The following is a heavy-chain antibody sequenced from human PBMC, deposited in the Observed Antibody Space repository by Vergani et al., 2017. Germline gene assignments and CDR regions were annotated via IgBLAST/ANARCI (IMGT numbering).Heavy chain of an antibody. CDR2: IITFFGTT. D-gene: IGHD3-22*01. CDR1: GGPFKNSA. V-gene: IGHV1-69*13. Sequence: QVQLVQSGAEVKKPGSSVKVSCKASGGPFKNSAFSWVRQVPGQGLEWMGRIITFFGTTDYAQKFQGRFTIIADEFTKTVDMQLSNLRSEDTAVYYCAREYYDSSGYYYRTPLLRLSYWGQGTLVTVSS. J-gene: IGHJ4*02. CDR3: AREYYDSSGYYYRTPLLRLSY.